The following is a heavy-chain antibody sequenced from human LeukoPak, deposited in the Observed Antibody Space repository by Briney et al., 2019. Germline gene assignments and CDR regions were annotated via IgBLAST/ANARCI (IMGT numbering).Heavy chain of an antibody. V-gene: IGHV4-31*03. D-gene: IGHD3-16*02. J-gene: IGHJ4*02. CDR3: ARMVGLRLGELSFHY. CDR1: GGSISGGGYY. Sequence: SETLSLTCTVSGGSISGGGYYWSWIRQHPGKGLEWIGYIYYSGSTYYNPSLKSRVTISVDTSKNQFSLKLSSVTAADTAVYYCARMVGLRLGELSFHYWGQGTLVTVSS. CDR2: IYYSGST.